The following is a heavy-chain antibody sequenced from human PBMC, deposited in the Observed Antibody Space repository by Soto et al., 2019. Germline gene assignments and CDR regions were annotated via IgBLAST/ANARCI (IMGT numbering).Heavy chain of an antibody. CDR1: GFIFDDYA. V-gene: IGHV3-9*01. Sequence: PGWSLRLSCAASGFIFDDYAMHWVRQVPGKGLEWVSGISWNSDDRAYVDSVKGRFTISRDNAKNSLYLQMNSLRAEDTAVYYCAKAGPYYYYGMDVWGQGTTVTVYS. D-gene: IGHD2-8*02. CDR3: AKAGPYYYYGMDV. J-gene: IGHJ6*02. CDR2: ISWNSDDR.